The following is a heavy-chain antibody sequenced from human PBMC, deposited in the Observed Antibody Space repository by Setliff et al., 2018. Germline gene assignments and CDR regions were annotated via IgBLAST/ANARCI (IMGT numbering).Heavy chain of an antibody. CDR1: GGTFSKYG. D-gene: IGHD2-21*02. J-gene: IGHJ6*03. CDR2: IIPNFRTT. CDR3: AREEVIVMTVNNYYYYMDV. V-gene: IGHV1-69*05. Sequence: ASVKVSCKASGGTFSKYGISWVRQAPGQGLEWMGGIIPNFRTTSYAQKFQGRVTISTDESTMTAYMELNSLRPEDTAMYYCAREEVIVMTVNNYYYYMDVWGKGTTVTVSS.